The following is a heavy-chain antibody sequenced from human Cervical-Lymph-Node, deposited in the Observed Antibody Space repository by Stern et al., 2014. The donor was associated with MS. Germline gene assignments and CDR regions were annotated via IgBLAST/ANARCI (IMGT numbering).Heavy chain of an antibody. CDR1: GGNFKSFA. CDR2: IIPILATA. Sequence: VKLVESGAEVKKPGSSVKVSCKASGGNFKSFAITWVRQAPGQGLEWVGGIIPILATANYAQKFLGRVTITADESTSTAYMSLSSLRYEDTAVYYCARDRAPALGVGYYYGMDVWGQGTTVTVSS. V-gene: IGHV1-69*01. CDR3: ARDRAPALGVGYYYGMDV. D-gene: IGHD2-8*01. J-gene: IGHJ6*02.